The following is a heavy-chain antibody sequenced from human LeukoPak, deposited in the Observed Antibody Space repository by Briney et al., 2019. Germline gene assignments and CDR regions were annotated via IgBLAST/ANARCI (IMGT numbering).Heavy chain of an antibody. D-gene: IGHD4-23*01. Sequence: SETLSLTCAVYGGSLSGYYWSWIRQPPGKGLEWIGEINHSGSTNYNPSLKSRVTISVDTSKNQFSLKLSSVTAADTAVYYCARVPSLRWPPDYWGQGTLVTVSS. CDR1: GGSLSGYY. V-gene: IGHV4-34*01. CDR2: INHSGST. J-gene: IGHJ4*02. CDR3: ARVPSLRWPPDY.